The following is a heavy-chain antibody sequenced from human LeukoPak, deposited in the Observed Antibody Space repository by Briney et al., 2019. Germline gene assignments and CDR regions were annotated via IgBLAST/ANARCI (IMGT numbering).Heavy chain of an antibody. Sequence: GASVKVSCKASGYTFTGYYMHWVRQAPGQGLEWMGWINPNSGGTNYAQRFQGRVTMTRDTSISTAHMELSRLRSDDTAVYYCAREEYTHCSSTSCYLRRGGGFDPWGQGVLVTVSS. CDR1: GYTFTGYY. CDR2: INPNSGGT. V-gene: IGHV1-2*02. D-gene: IGHD2-2*01. CDR3: AREEYTHCSSTSCYLRRGGGFDP. J-gene: IGHJ5*02.